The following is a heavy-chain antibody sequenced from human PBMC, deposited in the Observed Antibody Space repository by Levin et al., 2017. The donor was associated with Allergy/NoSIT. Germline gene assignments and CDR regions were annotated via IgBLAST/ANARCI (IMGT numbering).Heavy chain of an antibody. J-gene: IGHJ4*02. CDR2: INPNSGGT. Sequence: GESLKISCKASGYTFTGYYMHWVRQAPGQGLEWMGWINPNSGGTNYAQKFQGRVTMTRDTSISTAYMELSRLRSDDTAVYYCAREVNGGDYDQMRTVYYFDYWGQGTLVTVSS. V-gene: IGHV1-2*02. D-gene: IGHD4-17*01. CDR3: AREVNGGDYDQMRTVYYFDY. CDR1: GYTFTGYY.